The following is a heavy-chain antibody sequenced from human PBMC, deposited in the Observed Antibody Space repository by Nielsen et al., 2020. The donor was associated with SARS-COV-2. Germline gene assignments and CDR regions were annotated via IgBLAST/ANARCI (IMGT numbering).Heavy chain of an antibody. J-gene: IGHJ4*02. Sequence: WIRQPPGKGLEWIGEINHSGSTNYNPSLKSRVTISVDTSKNQFSLKLSSVTAADTAVYYCAKSPYSSSWRLWGGAYYFDYWGQGTLVTVSS. CDR2: INHSGST. V-gene: IGHV4-34*01. D-gene: IGHD6-13*01. CDR3: AKSPYSSSWRLWGGAYYFDY.